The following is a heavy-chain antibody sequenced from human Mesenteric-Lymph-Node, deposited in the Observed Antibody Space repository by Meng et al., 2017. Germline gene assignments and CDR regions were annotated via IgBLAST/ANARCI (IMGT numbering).Heavy chain of an antibody. CDR2: VYHRGDT. CDR1: GCSSSSYY. J-gene: IGHJ4*02. D-gene: IGHD1-1*01. Sequence: VQLQHPAPGLVKPSGPLSLPCTVSGCSSSSYYWSWVRQPPGKGLEWIGEVYHRGDTNYNPSLKSRVVISVDRSKNQFSLNLSSVTAADTAVYYCGRDQGRQLINHWGQGTLVTVSS. CDR3: GRDQGRQLINH. V-gene: IGHV4-4*02.